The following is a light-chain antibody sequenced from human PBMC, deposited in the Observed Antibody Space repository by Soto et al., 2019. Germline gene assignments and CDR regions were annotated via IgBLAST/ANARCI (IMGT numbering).Light chain of an antibody. J-gene: IGKJ2*01. V-gene: IGKV1-5*03. CDR3: QQYNSYPYT. Sequence: DIQMTQSPSTLSASVGDRVTITCRASQSISSRLAWYQQKPGKAPKLLIYKASSLESGGPSRFSGSGSGTEFTLTISSLQPNDFATYYCQQYNSYPYTFGQGTKLEI. CDR1: QSISSR. CDR2: KAS.